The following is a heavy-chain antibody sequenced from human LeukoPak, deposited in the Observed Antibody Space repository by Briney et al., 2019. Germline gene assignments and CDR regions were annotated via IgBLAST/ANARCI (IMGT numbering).Heavy chain of an antibody. Sequence: PSETLSLTCAVYGGSFSGYYWSWIRQPPGKGLEWVGEIHQSGSTNYNPSLRSRVIISVDTSKNQFSVRLRSVTAADTAMYFCTRGNMSPGSFHGMDVWGQGTMVT. CDR2: IHQSGST. D-gene: IGHD2-21*01. V-gene: IGHV4-34*01. CDR1: GGSFSGYY. CDR3: TRGNMSPGSFHGMDV. J-gene: IGHJ6*02.